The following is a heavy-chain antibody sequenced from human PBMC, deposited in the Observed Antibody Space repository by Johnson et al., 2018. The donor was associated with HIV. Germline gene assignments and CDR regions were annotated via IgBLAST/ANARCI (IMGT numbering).Heavy chain of an antibody. V-gene: IGHV3-30-3*01. CDR3: ASPYEWGTGAFDI. CDR1: GFTFSTYA. D-gene: IGHD7-27*01. Sequence: QVQLVESGGGVVRPGGALRLSCAASGFTFSTYAIHWVRQAPGKGLEWVAFISYDGNNKYYAESVKGGFTISRDNSKNKLYLQMNSLRPEDTAVYYCASPYEWGTGAFDIWGQGTMVTVSS. J-gene: IGHJ3*02. CDR2: ISYDGNNK.